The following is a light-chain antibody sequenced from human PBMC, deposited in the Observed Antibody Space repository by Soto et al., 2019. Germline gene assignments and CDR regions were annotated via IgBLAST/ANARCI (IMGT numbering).Light chain of an antibody. V-gene: IGKV1-39*01. J-gene: IGKJ2*01. CDR1: QSITTY. CDR3: QQSYSIPHT. CDR2: SAS. Sequence: DIQMTQSPSSLSASVGDRVEITCRASQSITTYLNWYQQKPGEDPHLVVKSASSLQTGVPSRFSGSGSGTDFALTISSLQPEDLGTYYCQQSYSIPHTFGQGTKLEIK.